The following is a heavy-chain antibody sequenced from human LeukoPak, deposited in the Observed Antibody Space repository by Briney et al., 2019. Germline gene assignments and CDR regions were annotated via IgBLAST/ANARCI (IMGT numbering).Heavy chain of an antibody. V-gene: IGHV3-21*01. CDR1: GFTFSSYS. CDR3: ARVYTYGSPTSYLDY. J-gene: IGHJ4*02. CDR2: INTISSYI. D-gene: IGHD5-18*01. Sequence: GGSLRLSCAASGFTFSSYSMIWVRQAPGQGLEWVSSINTISSYIYYADSMKGRFTTSRDNANNSLFLQMNSLRAEDTAVYYCARVYTYGSPTSYLDYRGQGTVVTVSS.